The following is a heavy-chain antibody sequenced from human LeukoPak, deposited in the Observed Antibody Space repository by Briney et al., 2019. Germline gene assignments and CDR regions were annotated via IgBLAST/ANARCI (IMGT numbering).Heavy chain of an antibody. CDR1: GGSISGYY. Sequence: PSETLSLTCTDPGGSISGYYWSWIRQPPGKGLEWIGHIYHSGSTNYNPSLKSRVTISVDTSKNQFSLKLSSVTAADTALYYCARAPCYWGQGTLVTVSS. CDR2: IYHSGST. J-gene: IGHJ4*02. CDR3: ARAPCY. V-gene: IGHV4-59*01.